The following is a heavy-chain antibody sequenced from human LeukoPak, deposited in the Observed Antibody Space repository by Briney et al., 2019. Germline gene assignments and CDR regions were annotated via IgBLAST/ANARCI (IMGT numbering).Heavy chain of an antibody. CDR2: IYSGGST. CDR3: ARQASGSYDLDY. D-gene: IGHD1-26*01. Sequence: GGSLRLSCAASGFTVSSNYMSWVRQAPGKGLEWVSVIYSGGSTYYADSVKGRFTISRDNSKNTLYLQMNSLRAEDTAVYYCARQASGSYDLDYWGQGTLVTVSA. J-gene: IGHJ4*02. V-gene: IGHV3-66*04. CDR1: GFTVSSNY.